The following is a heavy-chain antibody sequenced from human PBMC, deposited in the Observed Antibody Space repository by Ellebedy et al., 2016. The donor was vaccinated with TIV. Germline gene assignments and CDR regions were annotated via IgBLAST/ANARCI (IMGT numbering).Heavy chain of an antibody. Sequence: GGSLRLSCAASGFNFTGFWMSWVRKATGKGLEWVANIKQDGSRKNYVDSVRGRFIISRDNAKNSLYLQMNSLRVDDTAVYYCARDQRRMFGDWGQGTLVTVSS. V-gene: IGHV3-7*03. CDR3: ARDQRRMFGD. CDR2: IKQDGSRK. J-gene: IGHJ4*02. D-gene: IGHD2/OR15-2a*01. CDR1: GFNFTGFW.